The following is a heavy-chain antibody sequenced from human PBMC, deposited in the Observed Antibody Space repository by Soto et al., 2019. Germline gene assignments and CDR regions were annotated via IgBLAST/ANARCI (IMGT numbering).Heavy chain of an antibody. D-gene: IGHD6-13*01. CDR2: IIPIFGTA. CDR3: ARDPPYSSSGYVDYYYYGMDG. CDR1: GGTFSSYA. V-gene: IGHV1-69*06. J-gene: IGHJ6*02. Sequence: QVQLVQSGAEVKKPGSSVKVSCKASGGTFSSYAISWVRQAPGQGLEWMGGIIPIFGTANYAQKFQGRVTITANKSTSIAYMERSSLSSEDTAVYYCARDPPYSSSGYVDYYYYGMDGGGQGTTVTVAS.